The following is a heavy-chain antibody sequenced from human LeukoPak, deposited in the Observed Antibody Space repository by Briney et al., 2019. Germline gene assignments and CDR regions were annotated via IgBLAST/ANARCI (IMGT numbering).Heavy chain of an antibody. Sequence: PSETLSLTCTVSGGSISSHYWSWIRQPPGKGLEWIGYIYYSGSTNYNPSLKSRVTISVDTSKNQFSLKLSSVTAADTAVYYCARGGYSSGWYSAYFQHWDQGTLVTVSS. V-gene: IGHV4-59*11. CDR2: IYYSGST. D-gene: IGHD6-19*01. J-gene: IGHJ1*01. CDR1: GGSISSHY. CDR3: ARGGYSSGWYSAYFQH.